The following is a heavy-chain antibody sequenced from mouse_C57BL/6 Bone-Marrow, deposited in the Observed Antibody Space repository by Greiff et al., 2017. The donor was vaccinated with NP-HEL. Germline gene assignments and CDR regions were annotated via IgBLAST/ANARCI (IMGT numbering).Heavy chain of an antibody. CDR1: GYTFTSYW. Sequence: VQLQQPGAELVMPGASVKLSCKASGYTFTSYWMHWVKQRPGQGLEWIGEIDPSDSYTNYNRKFKGKSTLTVDKSSSTAYMQLSSLTSEDSAVYYCARNFWYFDVWGTGTTVTVSS. J-gene: IGHJ1*03. V-gene: IGHV1-69*01. CDR3: ARNFWYFDV. CDR2: IDPSDSYT.